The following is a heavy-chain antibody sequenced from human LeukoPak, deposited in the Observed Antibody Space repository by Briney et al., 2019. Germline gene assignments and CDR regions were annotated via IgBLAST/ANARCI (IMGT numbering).Heavy chain of an antibody. CDR1: GFTFSTYS. D-gene: IGHD1-1*01. CDR2: ISGSGVSI. Sequence: GGSLRLSCAASGFTFSTYSMNWVRQAPGKGLEWVSSISGSGVSIYYADSVQGRFTISRDNAKNSVYLPMNSLRAEDTAVYFCARMDNWSARGDRGDAFDMWGQGTMVTVSS. J-gene: IGHJ3*02. CDR3: ARMDNWSARGDRGDAFDM. V-gene: IGHV3-21*01.